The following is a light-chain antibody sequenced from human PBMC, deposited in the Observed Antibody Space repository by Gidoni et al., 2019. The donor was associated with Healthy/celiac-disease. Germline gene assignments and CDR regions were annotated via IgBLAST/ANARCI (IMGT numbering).Light chain of an antibody. CDR3: SSYTSSSTYV. Sequence: QSALTQPASVSGSPGQSITISCTGTSSDVGGYTYVSWYQQPPGKAPKLMIYDVSNRPPGVSNRFSGSKSGNTASLTISGLQAEDEADYYCSSYTSSSTYVFGTGTKVTVL. CDR2: DVS. J-gene: IGLJ1*01. V-gene: IGLV2-14*01. CDR1: SSDVGGYTY.